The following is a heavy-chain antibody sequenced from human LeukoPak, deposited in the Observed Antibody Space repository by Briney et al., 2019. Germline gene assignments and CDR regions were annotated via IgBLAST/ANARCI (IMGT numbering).Heavy chain of an antibody. V-gene: IGHV3-23*01. D-gene: IGHD3-9*01. J-gene: IGHJ4*02. Sequence: GGSLRLSCVASGFTFSNYAMSWVRQAPGKGLEWVSAITGSGGITYYADSVKGRFTISRDNSKNTLYLQMNSLRAEDTAVYYCAKWGDYDVLTGYYDPDYWGQGTLVTVSS. CDR1: GFTFSNYA. CDR3: AKWGDYDVLTGYYDPDY. CDR2: ITGSGGIT.